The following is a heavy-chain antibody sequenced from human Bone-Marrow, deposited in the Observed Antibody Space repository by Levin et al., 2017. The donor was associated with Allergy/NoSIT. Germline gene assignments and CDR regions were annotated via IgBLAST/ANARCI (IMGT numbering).Heavy chain of an antibody. Sequence: GESLKISCAASGFSFSDHYMCWIRQTPGKGLEWVAYISSRGTTIHYAESVKGRFTISRDNTKNSVYLQLNSLRVEDTAVYYCARPPDEYDGSWPIDYWGQGVLVTVSS. V-gene: IGHV3-11*01. CDR1: GFSFSDHY. J-gene: IGHJ4*02. D-gene: IGHD3-16*01. CDR3: ARPPDEYDGSWPIDY. CDR2: ISSRGTTI.